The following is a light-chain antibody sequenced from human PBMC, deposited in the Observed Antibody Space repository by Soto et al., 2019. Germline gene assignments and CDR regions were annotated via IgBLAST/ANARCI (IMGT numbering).Light chain of an antibody. J-gene: IGLJ2*01. CDR1: SGYSSFA. CDR3: QTWGTGIRV. Sequence: QLVLTQSPSASASLGASVNLTCTLSSGYSSFAIAWHQQQPQKGPRHLMKLNSDGSHNRGDGIPDRFSGSSSGAERYLTISSLQSDDEADYYCQTWGTGIRVFGGGTKLTVL. CDR2: LNSDGSH. V-gene: IGLV4-69*01.